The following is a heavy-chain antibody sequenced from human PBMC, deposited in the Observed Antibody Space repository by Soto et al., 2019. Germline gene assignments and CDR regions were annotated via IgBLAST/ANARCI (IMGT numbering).Heavy chain of an antibody. J-gene: IGHJ4*02. D-gene: IGHD6-6*01. CDR2: IIPIFGTA. V-gene: IGHV1-69*13. Sequence: SVKVSCKASGGTFSSYAISWVRQAPGQGLEWMGGIIPIFGTANYAQKFQGRVTITADESTSTAYMELSSLRSEDTAVSYCARVWGPTLARSGEYSRSSGYSWSYVTSDYWGKGTLVTVSS. CDR1: GGTFSSYA. CDR3: ARVWGPTLARSGEYSRSSGYSWSYVTSDY.